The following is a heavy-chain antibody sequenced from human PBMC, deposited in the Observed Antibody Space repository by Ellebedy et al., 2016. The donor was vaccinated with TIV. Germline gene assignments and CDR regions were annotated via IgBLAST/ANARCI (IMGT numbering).Heavy chain of an antibody. CDR3: VKDGDYASFAY. CDR1: GFTFITYG. CDR2: LQYDGSNK. D-gene: IGHD4-17*01. J-gene: IGHJ4*02. Sequence: PGGSLRLSCAASGFTFITYGMHWVRQAPGKGLEWVAFLQYDGSNKNYADPVKGRVTISRDNSKNTLYLQMNSLRTEDTAVCYCVKDGDYASFAYWGQGTLVTVSS. V-gene: IGHV3-30*02.